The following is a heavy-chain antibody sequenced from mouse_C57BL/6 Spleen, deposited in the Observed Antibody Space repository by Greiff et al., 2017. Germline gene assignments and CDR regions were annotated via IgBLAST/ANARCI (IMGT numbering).Heavy chain of an antibody. D-gene: IGHD2-2*01. CDR2: INPNNGGT. V-gene: IGHV1-22*01. Sequence: VQLQQSGPELVKPGASVKMSCKASGYTFTDYNMNWVKQSHGKSLEWIGYINPNNGGTSYNQKFKGKATLTVNKSSSTAYMELRSLTSEDSAVYYWAKEGGYYRYFDVWGTGTTVTVSS. J-gene: IGHJ1*03. CDR3: AKEGGYYRYFDV. CDR1: GYTFTDYN.